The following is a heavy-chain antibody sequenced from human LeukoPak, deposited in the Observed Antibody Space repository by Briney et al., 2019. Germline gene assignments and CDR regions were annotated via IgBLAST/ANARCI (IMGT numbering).Heavy chain of an antibody. Sequence: GGSLRLSCAASGFTLSNAWMSWVRQAPGKGLEWVGRIKSKTDGGTTDYAAPVKGRFTISRDDSKNTLYLQMNSLKTEDTAVYYCAKEKMATTPWDYWGQGTLVTVSS. CDR1: GFTLSNAW. CDR2: IKSKTDGGTT. D-gene: IGHD5-24*01. CDR3: AKEKMATTPWDY. J-gene: IGHJ4*02. V-gene: IGHV3-15*01.